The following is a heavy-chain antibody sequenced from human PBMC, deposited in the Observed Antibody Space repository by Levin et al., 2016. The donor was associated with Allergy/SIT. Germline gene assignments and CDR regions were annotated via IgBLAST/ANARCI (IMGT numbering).Heavy chain of an antibody. CDR1: GYPFPNYF. J-gene: IGHJ4*02. Sequence: ASVKVSCKASGYPFPNYFMHWVRQAPGQGLEWMGWINPNTGGTNYAQKFQGRVTMTRDTSISTAYMQLNRLRSDDTAVYYCARAVGVGDNGLNDYWGQGALVTVSS. CDR2: INPNTGGT. V-gene: IGHV1-2*02. CDR3: ARAVGVGDNGLNDY. D-gene: IGHD1-26*01.